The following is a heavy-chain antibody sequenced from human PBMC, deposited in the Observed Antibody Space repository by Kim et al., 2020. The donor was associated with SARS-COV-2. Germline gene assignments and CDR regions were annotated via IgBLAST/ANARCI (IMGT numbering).Heavy chain of an antibody. D-gene: IGHD3-22*01. Sequence: SVKVSCKASGGTFSSYAISWVRQAPGQGLEWMGRIIPILGIANYAQKFQGRVTITADKSTSTAYMELSSLRSEDTAVYYCAKAIVVVITNSYYYGMDVWGQGTTVTVSS. CDR3: AKAIVVVITNSYYYGMDV. CDR2: IIPILGIA. J-gene: IGHJ6*02. V-gene: IGHV1-69*04. CDR1: GGTFSSYA.